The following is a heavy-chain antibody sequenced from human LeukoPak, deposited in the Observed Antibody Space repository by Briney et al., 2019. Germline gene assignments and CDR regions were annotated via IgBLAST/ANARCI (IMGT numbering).Heavy chain of an antibody. CDR1: ADSVSRSDSY. CDR3: ARRRYYDGSGYLE. V-gene: IGHV4-39*01. CDR2: IYYSGRT. J-gene: IGHJ1*01. D-gene: IGHD3-22*01. Sequence: SETLSLTCSVSADSVSRSDSYWDWIRQPPGKGLEWIGTIYYSGRTYYSPPLKSRVTLSVDTSSNQFSLNLRSVTAADTAVYYCARRRYYDGSGYLEWGQGTLLSVSS.